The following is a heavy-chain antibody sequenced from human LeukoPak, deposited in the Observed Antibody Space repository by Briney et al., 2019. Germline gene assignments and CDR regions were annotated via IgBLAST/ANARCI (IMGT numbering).Heavy chain of an antibody. Sequence: SETLSLTCAVYGGSFSGYYWSWIRQPPGEGLEWIGEINHSGSTNYNPPLKSRVTISVDTSKNQFSLKLSSVTAADTAVYYCARALPSSSDPFDYWGQGTLVTVSS. V-gene: IGHV4-34*01. CDR2: INHSGST. D-gene: IGHD6-6*01. CDR3: ARALPSSSDPFDY. J-gene: IGHJ4*02. CDR1: GGSFSGYY.